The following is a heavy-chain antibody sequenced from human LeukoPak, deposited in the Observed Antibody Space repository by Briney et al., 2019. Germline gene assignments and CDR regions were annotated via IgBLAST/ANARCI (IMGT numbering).Heavy chain of an antibody. Sequence: PSETLSLTCTVSGGAITSDYWSWLRQPPGKGLEWIGYIYYSGSTNYNPSLKSRVTISIDTSKNQFSLKLSSVTAADTAVYYCARGAGWYHYWGQGTLVTVSS. CDR2: IYYSGST. V-gene: IGHV4-59*01. J-gene: IGHJ4*02. CDR1: GGAITSDY. CDR3: ARGAGWYHY. D-gene: IGHD6-19*01.